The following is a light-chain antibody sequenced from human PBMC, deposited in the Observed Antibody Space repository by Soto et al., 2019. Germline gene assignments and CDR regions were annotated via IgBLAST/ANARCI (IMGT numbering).Light chain of an antibody. CDR3: EDYSCSSGLT. J-gene: IGKJ4*01. CDR2: QAS. CDR1: QSISSW. V-gene: IGKV1-5*03. Sequence: DIQMTQSPSTLSASVGDRVTITCRASQSISSWLAWYQQKPGKAPKLLIFQASSLKSGVPSRFSGSGSATEYTLTISILQPDDFATYYCEDYSCSSGLTFGGGTNVEIK.